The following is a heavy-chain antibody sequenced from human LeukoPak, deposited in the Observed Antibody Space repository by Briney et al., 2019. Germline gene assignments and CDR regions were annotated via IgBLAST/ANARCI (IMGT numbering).Heavy chain of an antibody. V-gene: IGHV1-18*01. CDR1: GYTFTSYG. Sequence: ASVKVSSKASGYTFTSYGISWVRQAPGQGLEWMGWISAYNGNTNYAQKLQGRVTMTTDTSTSTAYMELRSLRSDDTAVYYCARHSSGWSFFDYWGQGTLVTVSS. CDR3: ARHSSGWSFFDY. J-gene: IGHJ4*02. CDR2: ISAYNGNT. D-gene: IGHD6-19*01.